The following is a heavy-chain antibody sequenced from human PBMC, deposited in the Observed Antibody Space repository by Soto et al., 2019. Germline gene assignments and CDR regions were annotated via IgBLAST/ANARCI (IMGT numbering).Heavy chain of an antibody. CDR3: VRDVPPAAIPADSSGLDV. CDR1: GGFIDSGAYY. Sequence: QVQLQESGPGLVRPSQTLSLTCTVSGGFIDSGAYYWSWIRQPPGKGLEWIGYIYYDGNSYYNPSIKRRIPISVDPSKSQFSLKLRSVTAADSAVSYCVRDVPPAAIPADSSGLDVWGQGTTVTVSS. J-gene: IGHJ6*02. D-gene: IGHD2-2*02. V-gene: IGHV4-30-4*01. CDR2: IYYDGNS.